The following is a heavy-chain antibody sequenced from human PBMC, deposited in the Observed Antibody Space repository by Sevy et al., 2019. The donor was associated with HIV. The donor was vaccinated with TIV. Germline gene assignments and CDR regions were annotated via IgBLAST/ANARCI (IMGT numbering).Heavy chain of an antibody. CDR1: GFTFSKYS. D-gene: IGHD2-8*01. Sequence: GGSLRFSCAASGFTFSKYSMSWVRQPPGKGLEWVSTLSFGCGEINYADSVKGRFTISRDNSKSSVYLQMNNLRPEGTAVYYCAREGCTKPHDYWGQGTLVTVSS. J-gene: IGHJ4*02. CDR2: LSFGCGEI. V-gene: IGHV3-23*01. CDR3: AREGCTKPHDY.